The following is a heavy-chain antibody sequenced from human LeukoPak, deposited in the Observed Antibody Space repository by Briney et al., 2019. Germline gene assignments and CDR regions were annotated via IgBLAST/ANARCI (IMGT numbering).Heavy chain of an antibody. Sequence: GGSLRLSCAASGLTFSNYDMSWVRQAPGKGLEWVSAIRESGESTYYADSVKGRFTISRDNSRNMLYLQMSSLRPEDTAVYYCATLSDAIAAAGTRNYWGQGTLVTVSS. J-gene: IGHJ4*02. V-gene: IGHV3-23*01. D-gene: IGHD6-13*01. CDR3: ATLSDAIAAAGTRNY. CDR1: GLTFSNYD. CDR2: IRESGEST.